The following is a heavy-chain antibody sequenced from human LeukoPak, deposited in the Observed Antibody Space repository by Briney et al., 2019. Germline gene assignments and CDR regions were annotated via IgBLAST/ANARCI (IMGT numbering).Heavy chain of an antibody. Sequence: GRSLRLSCAASGFTFSSYAMHWVRQAPGKGLEWVAVISYDGSNKYYADSVKGRFTISRDNSKNTLYLQMNSLRAEDTAVYYCAREAGNPSLGCSGGSCGTSTPPYWGQGTLVTVSS. J-gene: IGHJ4*02. CDR2: ISYDGSNK. CDR3: AREAGNPSLGCSGGSCGTSTPPY. V-gene: IGHV3-30-3*01. D-gene: IGHD2-15*01. CDR1: GFTFSSYA.